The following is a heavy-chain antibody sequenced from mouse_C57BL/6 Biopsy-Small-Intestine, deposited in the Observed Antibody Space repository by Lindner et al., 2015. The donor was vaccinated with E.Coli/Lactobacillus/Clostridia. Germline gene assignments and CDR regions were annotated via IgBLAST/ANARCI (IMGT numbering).Heavy chain of an antibody. CDR3: ARGGSGTTFNFRGDS. V-gene: IGHV1-64*01. CDR2: ISAYNGNT. Sequence: SVKVSCKASGYSFSSYGISWVRQAPGQGLEWMGWISAYNGNTNYAQKFQGRVTMTTDTPTSTAYMELRSLRSDDTAVYYCARGGSGTTFNFRGDSWGQGALVTVSS. CDR1: GYSFSSYG. J-gene: IGHJ4*01. D-gene: IGHD1-1*02.